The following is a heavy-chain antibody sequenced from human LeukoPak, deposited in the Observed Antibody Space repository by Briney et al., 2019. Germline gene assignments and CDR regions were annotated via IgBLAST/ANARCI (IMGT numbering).Heavy chain of an antibody. D-gene: IGHD1-26*01. J-gene: IGHJ4*02. CDR1: GFTYSSYW. Sequence: PGGSLRLSCAASGFTYSSYWMHWVRQAPGKGLVWVSRINSDGSSTSYADSVKGRFTISRDNAKNTLYLQMNSLRAEDTAVYYCVYSGSYFGVYWGQGTLVTVSS. CDR3: VYSGSYFGVY. CDR2: INSDGSST. V-gene: IGHV3-74*01.